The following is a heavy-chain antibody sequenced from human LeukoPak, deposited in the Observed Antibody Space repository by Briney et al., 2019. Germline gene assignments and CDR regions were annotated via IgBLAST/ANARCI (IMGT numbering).Heavy chain of an antibody. CDR1: GGTFSSYV. CDR2: IIPMLDIQ. J-gene: IGHJ4*02. V-gene: IGHV1-69*04. Sequence: SVKVSCKASGGTFSSYVITWVRQAPGQGLEWMGRIIPMLDIQNYAQKFQGRVTITADKSTSTAYMELSSLRSEDTAVYYCASERGATQYFDYWGQGTLVTVSS. D-gene: IGHD3-10*01. CDR3: ASERGATQYFDY.